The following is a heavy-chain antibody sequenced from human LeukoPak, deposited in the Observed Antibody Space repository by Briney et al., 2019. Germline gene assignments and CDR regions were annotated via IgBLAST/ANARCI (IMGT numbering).Heavy chain of an antibody. J-gene: IGHJ4*02. V-gene: IGHV3-30*03. D-gene: IGHD3-22*01. Sequence: GGSLRLSCAASGFTFSSYGMHWVRQAPGKGLEWVAVISYDGSNKYYADSVKGRFTISRDNSKNTLYLQMNSLRAEDTAVYYCYYDSSGSIGYWGQGTLVTVSS. CDR1: GFTFSSYG. CDR2: ISYDGSNK. CDR3: YYDSSGSIGY.